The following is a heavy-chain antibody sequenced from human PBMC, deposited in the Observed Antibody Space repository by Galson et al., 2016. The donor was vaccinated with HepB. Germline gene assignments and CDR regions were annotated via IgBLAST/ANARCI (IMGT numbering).Heavy chain of an antibody. CDR3: ARILQIPARRGEYDYYGMDG. CDR1: GFSLSTSGMS. CDR2: IDWDDDK. Sequence: PALVKPTQTLTLTCTFSGFSLSTSGMSVTWIRQPPGKALEWLALIDWDDDKYYNTSLETRLAIPKDPSKNQVVLTMTNMDPGDTATYYGARILQIPARRGEYDYYGMDGWGQGTTLTVS. D-gene: IGHD6-6*01. V-gene: IGHV2-70*01. J-gene: IGHJ6*02.